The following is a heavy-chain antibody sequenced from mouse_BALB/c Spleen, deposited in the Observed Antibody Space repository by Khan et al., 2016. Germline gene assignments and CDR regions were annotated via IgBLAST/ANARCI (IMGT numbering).Heavy chain of an antibody. D-gene: IGHD4-1*01. J-gene: IGHJ1*01. V-gene: IGHV9-3-1*01. CDR2: INTYTEET. CDR1: GYTFTDYG. CDR3: ATGADWDFED. Sequence: QIQLVQSGPELKKPGETVKISCKASGYTFTDYGMNWVKQAPGKGLKWMGWINTYTEETTFADDFKGRFAISLETSANTAYLQINNLPNEDTATXVCATGADWDFEDWGAGTTVTVSS.